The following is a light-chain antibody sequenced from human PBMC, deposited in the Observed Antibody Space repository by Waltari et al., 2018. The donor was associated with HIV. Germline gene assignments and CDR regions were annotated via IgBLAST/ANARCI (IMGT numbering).Light chain of an antibody. V-gene: IGKV1-33*01. J-gene: IGKJ4*01. CDR3: QQYDSLPRPLT. CDR2: DAS. Sequence: DIQMTQSPSSLSASVGDRVTITCQASQDISIYLNWYQQKPGKAPKLLIYDASNLETGVSSRFSGRGSGTDFTFTISSLQPEDVATYYCQQYDSLPRPLTFGGGTKVEIK. CDR1: QDISIY.